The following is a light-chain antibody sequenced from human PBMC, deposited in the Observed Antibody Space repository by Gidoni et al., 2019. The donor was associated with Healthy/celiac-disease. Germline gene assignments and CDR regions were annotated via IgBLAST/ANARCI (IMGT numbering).Light chain of an antibody. CDR2: GNS. CDR3: QSYDSSLSGSV. CDR1: SSNIGAGYD. J-gene: IGLJ2*01. Sequence: QSVLTQPPSMPGAPGQRVTISCPGSSSNIGAGYDVHWYQQLPGTAPKLLISGNSNRPSGVPDRFSGSKSGTSASLAITGLQAEDEADYYCQSYDSSLSGSVFGGGTKLTVL. V-gene: IGLV1-40*01.